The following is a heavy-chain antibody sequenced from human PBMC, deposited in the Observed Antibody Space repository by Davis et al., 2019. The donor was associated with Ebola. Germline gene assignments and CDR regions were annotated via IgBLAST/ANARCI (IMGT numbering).Heavy chain of an antibody. CDR3: ARLLDTAMVLDYGMDV. V-gene: IGHV1-69*04. CDR2: IIPILGIA. J-gene: IGHJ6*02. Sequence: AASVKVSCKASGGTFSSYAISWVRQAPGQGLEWMGRIIPILGIANYAQKFQGRVTITADKSTSTAYMELSSLRSEDTAVYYCARLLDTAMVLDYGMDVWGQGTTVTVSS. CDR1: GGTFSSYA. D-gene: IGHD5-18*01.